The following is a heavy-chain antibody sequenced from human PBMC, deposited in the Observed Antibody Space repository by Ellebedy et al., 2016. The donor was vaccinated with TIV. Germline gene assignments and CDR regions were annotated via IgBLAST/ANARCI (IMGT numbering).Heavy chain of an antibody. J-gene: IGHJ4*02. Sequence: PGGSLRLSCAASGFTFSSYAMSWVRQAPGKGLEWVAVIWYDGSNKYYADSVKGRFTISRDNSKNTLYLQINSLKTEDTVVYYCATDRNWGQGTLVTVSS. CDR2: IWYDGSNK. CDR1: GFTFSSYA. V-gene: IGHV3-33*08. CDR3: ATDRN.